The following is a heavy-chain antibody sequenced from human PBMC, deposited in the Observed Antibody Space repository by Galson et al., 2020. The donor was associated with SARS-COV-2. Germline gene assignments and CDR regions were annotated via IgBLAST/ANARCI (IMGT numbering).Heavy chain of an antibody. CDR3: ARGGWGSSGWYDKYYYYMDV. D-gene: IGHD6-19*01. Sequence: ASVKVSCKASGGTFSSYAISWVRQAPGQGLEWMGGIIPIFGTANYAQKFQGRVTITTDESTSTAYMELSSLRSEDTAVYYCARGGWGSSGWYDKYYYYMDVWGKGTTVTVSS. CDR2: IIPIFGTA. J-gene: IGHJ6*03. V-gene: IGHV1-69*05. CDR1: GGTFSSYA.